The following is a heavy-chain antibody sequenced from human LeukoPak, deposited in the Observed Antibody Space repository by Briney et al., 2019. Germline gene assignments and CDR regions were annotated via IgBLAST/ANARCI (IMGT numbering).Heavy chain of an antibody. Sequence: GGSLRLSCAASGFTFSDYYMSWIRQAPGKGLEWGSYISSSGSTIYYADSVKGRFTISRDNAKNSLYLQMNSLRAEDTAVYYCAREGNYGSGSYYYYYYYMDVWGKGTTVTVSS. D-gene: IGHD3-10*01. CDR2: ISSSGSTI. CDR1: GFTFSDYY. J-gene: IGHJ6*03. V-gene: IGHV3-11*01. CDR3: AREGNYGSGSYYYYYYYMDV.